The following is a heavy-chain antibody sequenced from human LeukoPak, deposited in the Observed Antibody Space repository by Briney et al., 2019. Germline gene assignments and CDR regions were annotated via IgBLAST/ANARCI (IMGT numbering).Heavy chain of an antibody. D-gene: IGHD2-2*01. CDR1: RGSISSYY. CDR3: ARESRYCSTTSWSSFDY. Sequence: SGTLSLTCTVSRGSISSYYWNWIRQSPRRGLEWIGYMFHSGSPNYNPSLKSRVAISIATSKNEYSLKLSSVTPADTAVYYCARESRYCSTTSWSSFDYWGQGTLVTVSS. V-gene: IGHV4-59*01. J-gene: IGHJ4*02. CDR2: MFHSGSP.